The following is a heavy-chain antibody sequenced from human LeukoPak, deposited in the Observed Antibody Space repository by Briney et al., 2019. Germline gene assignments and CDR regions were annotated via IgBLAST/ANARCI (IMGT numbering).Heavy chain of an antibody. J-gene: IGHJ5*02. V-gene: IGHV1-18*01. Sequence: ASVKVSCKASGYTFTSYGISWVRQAPGQGPEWMGWISACNGNTNYAQKLHGRVTMTTNTSTSTAYMELRSLRPDDTAVYYCARDLGSSDYVWGSYRPNNWFDPWGQGTLVTVSS. CDR3: ARDLGSSDYVWGSYRPNNWFDP. CDR2: ISACNGNT. D-gene: IGHD3-16*02. CDR1: GYTFTSYG.